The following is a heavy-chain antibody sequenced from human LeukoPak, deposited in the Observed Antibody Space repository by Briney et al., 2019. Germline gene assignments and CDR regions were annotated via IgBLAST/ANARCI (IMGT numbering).Heavy chain of an antibody. CDR1: GFTFSSYW. CDR3: ARDGDAPMTDL. CDR2: IKTDGSIT. Sequence: PGGSLRLSCAASGFTFSSYWMCWVRQDPGKGLAWVSCIKTDGSITAYAGSVKGRFTISRDNAKNTLYLQMNSLRADDTAVYYCARDGDAPMTDLWGQGTLVTVSS. J-gene: IGHJ4*02. V-gene: IGHV3-74*01. D-gene: IGHD2-21*02.